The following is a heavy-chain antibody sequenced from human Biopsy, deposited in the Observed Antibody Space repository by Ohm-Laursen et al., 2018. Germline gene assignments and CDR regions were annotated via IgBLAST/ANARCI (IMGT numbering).Heavy chain of an antibody. D-gene: IGHD1-14*01. CDR2: IDVSDYNT. CDR1: GFTFHTYA. V-gene: IGHV3-23*01. CDR3: VKQWGGYNFDA. J-gene: IGHJ5*01. Sequence: GSLRLSCASSGFTFHTYAVNWVRQAPGKGLEWVAHIDVSDYNTYYADSVRGRFTISRDNSKQMVHLEINSLTADDAAVYYCVKQWGGYNFDAWGQGTLVTVSS.